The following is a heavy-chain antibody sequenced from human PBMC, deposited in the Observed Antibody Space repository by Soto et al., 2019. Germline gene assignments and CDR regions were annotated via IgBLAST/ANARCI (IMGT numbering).Heavy chain of an antibody. J-gene: IGHJ4*02. V-gene: IGHV3-23*01. CDR3: AKEVTSCCYPGFDS. CDR1: GFTFSIYA. D-gene: IGHD2-2*01. Sequence: GGSLRLSCIASGFTFSIYAMSWFRQAPGKGLECLSGISGRADATHYAASVKGRFTISRDNSKNTVYLEMKRLRVEDTALYYCAKEVTSCCYPGFDSWGQGTLVTVSS. CDR2: ISGRADAT.